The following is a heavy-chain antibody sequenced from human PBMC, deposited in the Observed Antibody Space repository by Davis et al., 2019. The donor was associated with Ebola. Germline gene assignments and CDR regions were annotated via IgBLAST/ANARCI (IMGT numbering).Heavy chain of an antibody. D-gene: IGHD2-15*01. J-gene: IGHJ6*02. V-gene: IGHV3-30-3*01. CDR2: ISYDGSNK. CDR3: ARGIARYYYYGMDV. Sequence: GGSLRLSCAASGFTFSSYAMSWVRQAPGKGLEWVAVISYDGSNKYYADSVKGRFTISRDNSKNTLYLQMNSLRAEDTAVYYCARGIARYYYYGMDVWGQGTTVTVSS. CDR1: GFTFSSYA.